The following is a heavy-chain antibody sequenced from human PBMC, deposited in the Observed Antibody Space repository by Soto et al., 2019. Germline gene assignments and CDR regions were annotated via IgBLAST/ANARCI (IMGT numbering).Heavy chain of an antibody. V-gene: IGHV5-10-1*01. CDR2: IDPSNSYS. CDR1: GYSFTSYW. CDR3: ASVPTCWNLVMGD. Sequence: GESLKISCMGSGYSFTSYWISWVRQMPGKGLEWMGKIDPSNSYSDYSPSFQGHVTISADKSINAAYLQWNSLQASDTAIYYCASVPTCWNLVMGDCGNGTRATDS. D-gene: IGHD1-1*01. J-gene: IGHJ6*03.